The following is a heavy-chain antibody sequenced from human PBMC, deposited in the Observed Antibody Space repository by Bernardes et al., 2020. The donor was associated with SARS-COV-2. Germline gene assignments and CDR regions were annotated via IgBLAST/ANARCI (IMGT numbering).Heavy chain of an antibody. CDR1: GFSVTTKY. D-gene: IGHD5-12*01. Sequence: GGSLRLSFAASGFSVTTKYMSWVRQAPGRGLEWVSVIYAGGDTYYADSVKGRFTVSRDESENTFYLQMNTLKGEDSAVYYCARDSRGRGLGRYDFDLWGQGTLVTVSS. J-gene: IGHJ4*02. CDR2: IYAGGDT. CDR3: ARDSRGRGLGRYDFDL. V-gene: IGHV3-53*01.